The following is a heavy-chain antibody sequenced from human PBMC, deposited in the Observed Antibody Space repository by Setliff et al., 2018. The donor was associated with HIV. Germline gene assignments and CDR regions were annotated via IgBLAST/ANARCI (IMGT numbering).Heavy chain of an antibody. J-gene: IGHJ3*02. CDR1: GYTFTSYG. V-gene: IGHV1-18*01. D-gene: IGHD3-10*01. Sequence: ASVKVSCKASGYTFTSYGISWVRQAPGQGLEWMGWISAYNGNTNYAQKLQGRVTMTTDTSTSTAYMELRSPRSDDTAVYYCARFRMVRGVIIHRPHHDAFDIWGQGTMVTVSS. CDR3: ARFRMVRGVIIHRPHHDAFDI. CDR2: ISAYNGNT.